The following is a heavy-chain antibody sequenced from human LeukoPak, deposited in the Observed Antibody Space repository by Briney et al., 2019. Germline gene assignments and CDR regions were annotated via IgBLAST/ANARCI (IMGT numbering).Heavy chain of an antibody. CDR1: GGSFSGYY. V-gene: IGHV4-34*01. J-gene: IGHJ6*03. D-gene: IGHD3-10*01. Sequence: MPSETLSLTCAVYGGSFSGYYWSWTRQPPGKGLEWIGEINHSGSTNYNPSLKSRVTISVDTSKNQFSLKLSSVTAADTAVYYCARFGTDSGSYFYGYYYYMDVWGKGTTVTISS. CDR3: ARFGTDSGSYFYGYYYYMDV. CDR2: INHSGST.